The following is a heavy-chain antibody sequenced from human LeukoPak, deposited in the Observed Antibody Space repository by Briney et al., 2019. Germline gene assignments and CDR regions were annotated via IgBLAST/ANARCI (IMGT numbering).Heavy chain of an antibody. CDR1: LYTLPNYV. V-gene: IGHV1-18*01. Sequence: ASVHVSCQACLYTLPNYVSSWVRQAPAQGLEGMGWISVYNGNKKYPQKLQGRVAMTTDTSTSTAYMELRSLRSEDTAAYYCARDGLEYYYDSSGYYFYDYWGQGTLVTVSS. CDR2: ISVYNGNK. D-gene: IGHD3-22*01. CDR3: ARDGLEYYYDSSGYYFYDY. J-gene: IGHJ4*02.